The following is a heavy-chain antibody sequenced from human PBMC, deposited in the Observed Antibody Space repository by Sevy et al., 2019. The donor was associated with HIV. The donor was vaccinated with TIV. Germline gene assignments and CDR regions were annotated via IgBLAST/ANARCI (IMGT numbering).Heavy chain of an antibody. CDR2: ISPHNGDT. D-gene: IGHD2-15*01. J-gene: IGHJ4*02. CDR1: GYSFTTYR. V-gene: IGHV1-18*01. CDR3: ARAYCSGGSCDSLAY. Sequence: ASVTVSCKASGYSFTTYRITWLRQAPGQGLEWMGWISPHNGDTNYVPNLQGRVTMITDTSTSTAYMELRSLRSDDTAVYYGARAYCSGGSCDSLAYWGQGTRVTVSS.